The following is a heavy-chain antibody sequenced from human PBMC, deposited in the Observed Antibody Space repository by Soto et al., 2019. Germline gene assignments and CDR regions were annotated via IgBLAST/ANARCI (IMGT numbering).Heavy chain of an antibody. D-gene: IGHD2-15*01. CDR1: GFTFSSYC. Sequence: EVQLVESGGGLVQPGGSLRLSCAASGFTFSSYCMHWVRQAPGKGLVWVSRINTDGRSTNYAESVKGRFTISRDNAKNTLYMQMNRLRAEDTAVYDCAKGTRGYCSGGCCYPYYYYYGMDFWGQGTTVTVSS. CDR2: INTDGRST. J-gene: IGHJ6*02. CDR3: AKGTRGYCSGGCCYPYYYYYGMDF. V-gene: IGHV3-74*01.